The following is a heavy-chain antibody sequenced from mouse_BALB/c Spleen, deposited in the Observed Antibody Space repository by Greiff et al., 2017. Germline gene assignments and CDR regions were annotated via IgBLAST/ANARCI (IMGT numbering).Heavy chain of an antibody. CDR1: GFNIKDTY. J-gene: IGHJ4*01. Sequence: EVQLQQSGAELVKPGASVKLSCTASGFNIKDTYMHWVKQRPEQGLEWIGRIDPANGNTKYDPKFQGKATITADTSSKTAYLQLSSLTSEDTAVYYCARGGDYDPYAMDYWGQGTSVTVSS. V-gene: IGHV14-3*02. CDR3: ARGGDYDPYAMDY. D-gene: IGHD2-4*01. CDR2: IDPANGNT.